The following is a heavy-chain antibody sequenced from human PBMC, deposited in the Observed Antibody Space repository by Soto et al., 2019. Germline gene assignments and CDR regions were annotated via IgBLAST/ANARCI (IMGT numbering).Heavy chain of an antibody. CDR3: ARSREFDY. J-gene: IGHJ4*02. V-gene: IGHV4-30-2*01. CDR1: GFYLSCATYS. CDR2: IFPSGTT. Sequence: SETLSLSCVFSGFYLSCATYSWNWIRQPPGKGLEWIGYIFPSGTTYYNPSLKSRVTISIDVSKNQFSLSLRSLTAADTAVYYCARSREFDYWSQGTLVTVSS.